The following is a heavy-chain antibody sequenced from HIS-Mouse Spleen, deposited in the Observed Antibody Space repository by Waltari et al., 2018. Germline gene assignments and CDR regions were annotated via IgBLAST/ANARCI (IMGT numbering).Heavy chain of an antibody. Sequence: QLQLQESGPGLVKPSETLSPTSTVSGGSISSSSYYWGWIRQPPGTGLEWIGSIYYSGSTYYNPSLKSRVTISVDTSKNQFSLKLSSVTAADTAVYYCAREIPYSSSWYDWYFDLWGRGTLVTVSS. V-gene: IGHV4-39*07. D-gene: IGHD6-13*01. J-gene: IGHJ2*01. CDR3: AREIPYSSSWYDWYFDL. CDR2: IYYSGST. CDR1: GGSISSSSYY.